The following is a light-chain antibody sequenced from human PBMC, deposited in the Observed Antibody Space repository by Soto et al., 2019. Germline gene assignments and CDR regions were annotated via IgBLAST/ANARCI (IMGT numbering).Light chain of an antibody. CDR1: QRLSASD. CDR2: GVS. J-gene: IGKJ5*01. V-gene: IGKV3-20*01. CDR3: QQYGSSPLIT. Sequence: IVMTQSPATLSVSPWQRATLSCRASQRLSASDIAWYQQKPGQAPKFIIYGVSSRATGIPDRFSGSGSGTDFSLPIIRLEPEDFSVYHCQQYGSSPLITFGQGTRLEIK.